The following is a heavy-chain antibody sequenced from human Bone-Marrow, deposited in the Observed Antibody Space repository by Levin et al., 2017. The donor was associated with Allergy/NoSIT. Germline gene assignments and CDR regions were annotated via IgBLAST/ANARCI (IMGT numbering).Heavy chain of an antibody. CDR1: GSGYTLTQLS. Sequence: AASVKVSCRVSGSGYTLTQLSIHWVRQAPGKGLQWMGGFDPEDDKAIYAQMFQGRVSMTEDTSADTAYLDLSSLRSDDTAVYYCATAFGGNFSLHEYFHHWGQGTLVTVSS. D-gene: IGHD3-10*01. V-gene: IGHV1-24*01. J-gene: IGHJ1*01. CDR2: FDPEDDKA. CDR3: ATAFGGNFSLHEYFHH.